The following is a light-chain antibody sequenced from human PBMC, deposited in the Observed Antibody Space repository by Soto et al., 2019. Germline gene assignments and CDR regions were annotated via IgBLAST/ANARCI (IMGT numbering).Light chain of an antibody. J-gene: IGKJ1*01. V-gene: IGKV3-11*01. CDR3: QQHSNWPRT. CDR1: QSVSNY. CDR2: DAS. Sequence: EIVLTQSPATLSSSPGERATLSCRASQSVSNYLAWFQQKPGQAPRLLIYDASKRATGVPARFSGSGSGPDFTLPISSLEPEDFAVYYCQQHSNWPRTFGQGTKVEIK.